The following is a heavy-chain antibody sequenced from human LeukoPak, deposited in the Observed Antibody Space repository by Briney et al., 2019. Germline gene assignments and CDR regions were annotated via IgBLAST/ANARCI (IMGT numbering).Heavy chain of an antibody. Sequence: GASVKVSCKASGYTFSGYYMHWVRQAPGQGLEWMGWIYPNSGDTKYAQKFQGRVTVTRDTSISTAFMEVSRLTSDDTAAYYCARSGSDAFDIWGQGTMVTVSS. CDR1: GYTFSGYY. D-gene: IGHD1-26*01. CDR2: IYPNSGDT. CDR3: ARSGSDAFDI. V-gene: IGHV1-2*02. J-gene: IGHJ3*02.